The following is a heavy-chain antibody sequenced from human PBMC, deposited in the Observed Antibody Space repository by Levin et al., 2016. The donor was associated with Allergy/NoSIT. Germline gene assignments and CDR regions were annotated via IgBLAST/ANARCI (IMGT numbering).Heavy chain of an antibody. CDR3: ARSSIVDRAPGQANWFDP. CDR1: GDSINSGNSF. D-gene: IGHD6-6*01. CDR2: ISNSGNT. Sequence: SETLSLTCTVSGDSINSGNSFWSWIRQHPGKDLEWIGYISNSGNTYYNPSLRSRVSMSVDTSNNQFALSLSSVTTADTAVYYCARSSIVDRAPGQANWFDPWGQGTLVTVSS. J-gene: IGHJ5*02. V-gene: IGHV4-31*03.